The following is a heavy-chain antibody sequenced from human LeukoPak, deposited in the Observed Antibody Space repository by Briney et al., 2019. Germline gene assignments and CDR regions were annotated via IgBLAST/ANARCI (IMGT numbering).Heavy chain of an antibody. J-gene: IGHJ5*02. D-gene: IGHD6-13*01. Sequence: SVKVSCKASGGTFTSYAISWVRQAPGQGLEWMGGIIPIFGTANYARKFQGRVTITADESTSTAYMDLSSLRSEDTAVHYCARCPSSSWKENWFDPWGQGTLVTVSS. V-gene: IGHV1-69*13. CDR2: IIPIFGTA. CDR3: ARCPSSSWKENWFDP. CDR1: GGTFTSYA.